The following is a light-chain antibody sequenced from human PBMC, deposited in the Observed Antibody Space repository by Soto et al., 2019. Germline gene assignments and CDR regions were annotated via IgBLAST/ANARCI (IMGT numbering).Light chain of an antibody. CDR3: QQYVNLPLT. CDR1: QDITNY. J-gene: IGKJ4*01. Sequence: DIQMTQSPSSLSASVGDRVTITCQASQDITNYLNWYQQKPGKAPKLLIYEASSLETGVPSRFSGGGSGAHFSFTISSLQPEDFATYYCQQYVNLPLTFGGGTKVDI. V-gene: IGKV1-33*01. CDR2: EAS.